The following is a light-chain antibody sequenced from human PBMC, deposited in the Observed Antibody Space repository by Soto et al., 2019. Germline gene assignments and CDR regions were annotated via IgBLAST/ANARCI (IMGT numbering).Light chain of an antibody. CDR3: QQYNSYWT. J-gene: IGKJ1*01. Sequence: DIQMTQSPSTLSASVGDRVTITCRASQSISNWLAWYQQKPGKAPKLLTYDAFSLQSGLPSRFSGSGSGTEFTLAIRSLQADDSATYSCQQYNSYWTFGQGTKVEIK. CDR1: QSISNW. V-gene: IGKV1-5*01. CDR2: DAF.